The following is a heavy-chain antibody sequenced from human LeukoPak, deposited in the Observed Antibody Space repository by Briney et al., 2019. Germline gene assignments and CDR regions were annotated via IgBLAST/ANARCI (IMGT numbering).Heavy chain of an antibody. V-gene: IGHV3-53*01. CDR2: IYSDGDI. D-gene: IGHD5-12*01. J-gene: IGHJ6*03. CDR1: GFTVSDSY. CDR3: AKGPVATIPTIYYYMDV. Sequence: GGSLRLSCAASGFTVSDSYMSWVRQAPGKGLEWVSVIYSDGDIYYADSVKGRFTISRDNSKNTLYLQMNSLRAEDTAVYYCAKGPVATIPTIYYYMDVWGKGTTVTVSS.